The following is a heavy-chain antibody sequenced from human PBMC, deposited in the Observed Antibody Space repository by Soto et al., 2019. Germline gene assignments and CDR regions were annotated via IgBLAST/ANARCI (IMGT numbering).Heavy chain of an antibody. J-gene: IGHJ4*02. CDR3: ASDWNHYDSSGPMDY. CDR1: GHTFTTYP. CDR2: INAANGDT. Sequence: ASVKVSCKASGHTFTTYPMHWVRQAPGQGLEWMGWINAANGDTKYSRKFQGRVTITRDQSAITAYMELSSLRSEDTAVYYCASDWNHYDSSGPMDYWGQGPLVTVYS. V-gene: IGHV1-3*01. D-gene: IGHD3-22*01.